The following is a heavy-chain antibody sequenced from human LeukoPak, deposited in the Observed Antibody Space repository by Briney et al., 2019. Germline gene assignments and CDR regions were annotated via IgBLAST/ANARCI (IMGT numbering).Heavy chain of an antibody. CDR3: ARGWRFTAVVPDY. J-gene: IGHJ4*02. D-gene: IGHD5-18*01. CDR1: GYTFTGYY. Sequence: ASVKVSCKASGYTFTGYYMHWVRQAPGQGLEWMGWINPYSGGTNYAQKFQGSVTMTRDTSITTAYMELSRLTSNDTAVYYCARGWRFTAVVPDYWGQGTLVTVSS. V-gene: IGHV1-2*02. CDR2: INPYSGGT.